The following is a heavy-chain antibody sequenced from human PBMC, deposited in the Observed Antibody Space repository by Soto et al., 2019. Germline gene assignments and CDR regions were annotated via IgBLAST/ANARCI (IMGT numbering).Heavy chain of an antibody. V-gene: IGHV4-34*01. CDR2: FYDGGST. Sequence: SETLSLPCAVYGESLNSCYWSWIRQAPGKGLEWIGEFYDGGSTNYNPSVKSRVTISVDTSKNQFSLKLSSVTAADTAVYYCARGRGYSYGYSPYWFDPWGQGTLVTVS. CDR1: GESLNSCY. CDR3: ARGRGYSYGYSPYWFDP. J-gene: IGHJ5*02. D-gene: IGHD5-18*01.